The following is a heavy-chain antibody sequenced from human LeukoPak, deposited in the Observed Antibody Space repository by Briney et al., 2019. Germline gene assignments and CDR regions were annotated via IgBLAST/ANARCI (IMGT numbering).Heavy chain of an antibody. V-gene: IGHV3-21*06. D-gene: IGHD2-2*01. CDR1: GFIFSSFS. CDR3: ARVSVVPAAMVARYYFDY. CDR2: ISTSGGLSSV. J-gene: IGHJ4*02. Sequence: PGGSLRLSCAASGFIFSSFSVNWVRQAPGKGLEWVSSISTSGGLSSVYYADSVKGRFTISRDNAKNSLFLQMNSLGAEDTAVYYCARVSVVPAAMVARYYFDYWGQGTLVTVSS.